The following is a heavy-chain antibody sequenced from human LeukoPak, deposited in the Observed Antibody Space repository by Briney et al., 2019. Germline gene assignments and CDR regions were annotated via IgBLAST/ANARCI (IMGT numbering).Heavy chain of an antibody. CDR2: IIPIFGTA. CDR1: GGTFSSYA. D-gene: IGHD3-22*01. J-gene: IGHJ6*02. V-gene: IGHV1-69*13. CDR3: ASDAADDSSGYYGYYGMDV. Sequence: GASVKVSCKASGGTFSSYAISWVRQAPGQGLEWMGGIIPIFGTANYAQKFQGRVTITADESTSTAYMVLSSLRSEDTAVYYCASDAADDSSGYYGYYGMDVWGQGTTVTVSS.